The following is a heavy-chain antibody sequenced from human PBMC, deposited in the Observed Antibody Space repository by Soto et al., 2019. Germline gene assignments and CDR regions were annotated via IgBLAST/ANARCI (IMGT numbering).Heavy chain of an antibody. Sequence: QVQLQESGPGLVKPSETLSLTCTVSGGSISDYYWSWIRQPPGKGLEWIGYIYYSRNTNYNPSLXXRVXXXVDTSKNQFSXXVXSXXAADTAVCYCASSGRDLGSSSPKGKNYYSYYGMDVWGRGTTVTVSS. CDR1: GGSISDYY. D-gene: IGHD6-13*01. CDR2: IYYSRNT. V-gene: IGHV4-59*01. J-gene: IGHJ6*02. CDR3: ASSGRDLGSSSPKGKNYYSYYGMDV.